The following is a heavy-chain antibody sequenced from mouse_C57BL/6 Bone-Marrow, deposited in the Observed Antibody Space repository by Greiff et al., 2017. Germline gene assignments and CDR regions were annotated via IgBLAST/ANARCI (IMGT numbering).Heavy chain of an antibody. D-gene: IGHD1-1*01. CDR3: ALITTVVAPYFDY. V-gene: IGHV14-3*01. CDR1: GFNIKNTY. CDR2: IDPANGNT. J-gene: IGHJ2*01. Sequence: VQLQQSVAELVRPGASVKLSCTAPGFNIKNTYMHWVKQRPEQGLEWIGRIDPANGNTKYAPKFQGKATITADTSSNTADLQLSSLTSEDTAIYYCALITTVVAPYFDYWGQGTTLTVSS.